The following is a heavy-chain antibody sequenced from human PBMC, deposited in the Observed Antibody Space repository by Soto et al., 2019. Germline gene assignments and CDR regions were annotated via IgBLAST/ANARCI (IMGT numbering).Heavy chain of an antibody. V-gene: IGHV1-18*01. D-gene: IGHD3-9*01. CDR1: GYTFTSYG. CDR3: ARVGRYFDWLLEDY. CDR2: ISAYNGNT. Sequence: ASVKVSCKASGYTFTSYGISWVRQAPGQGLEWMGWISAYNGNTNYAQKLQGRVTMTTDTSTSTAYMELRSLRSDDAAVYYCARVGRYFDWLLEDYWGQGTLVTVSS. J-gene: IGHJ4*02.